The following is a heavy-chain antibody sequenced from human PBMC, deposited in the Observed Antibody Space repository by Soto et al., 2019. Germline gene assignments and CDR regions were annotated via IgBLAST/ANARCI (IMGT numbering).Heavy chain of an antibody. CDR1: GFTFSSYG. Sequence: PGGSLRLSCAASGFTFSSYGMHWVRQAPGKGLEWVAVISYDGSNKYYADSVKGRFTISRDNSKNTLYLQMNSLRAEDTAVYYCAKLLVPNLNSSSSSSDYWGQGTLVTVSS. D-gene: IGHD6-6*01. J-gene: IGHJ4*02. CDR3: AKLLVPNLNSSSSSSDY. V-gene: IGHV3-30*18. CDR2: ISYDGSNK.